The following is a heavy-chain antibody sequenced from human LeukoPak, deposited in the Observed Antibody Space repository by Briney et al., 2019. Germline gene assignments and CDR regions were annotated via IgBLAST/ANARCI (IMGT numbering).Heavy chain of an antibody. D-gene: IGHD6-19*01. CDR1: GDSLSSYH. J-gene: IGHJ4*02. CDR3: ARGAGWYGY. CDR2: IYYSGST. V-gene: IGHV4-59*01. Sequence: SETLSLTCTVSGDSLSSYHWSWLRQPPGEGLEWIGYIYYSGSTNYNPSLKGRVIISVDTSNNQFSLKLSSVAAADTAVYYCARGAGWYGYWGQGTLVTVSS.